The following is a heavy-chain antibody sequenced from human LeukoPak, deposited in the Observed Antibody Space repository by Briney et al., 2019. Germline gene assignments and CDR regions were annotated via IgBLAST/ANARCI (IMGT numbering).Heavy chain of an antibody. Sequence: PSETLSLTCTVSGGSISSSSYYWGWIRQPPGKGLEWIGSIYYSGSIYYNPSLKSRVTISVDTSKNQFSLKLSSVTAADTAVYYCARGNSGRPRRAIMDVWGKGTTVTVSS. J-gene: IGHJ6*03. D-gene: IGHD1-26*01. V-gene: IGHV4-39*01. CDR2: IYYSGSI. CDR1: GGSISSSSYY. CDR3: ARGNSGRPRRAIMDV.